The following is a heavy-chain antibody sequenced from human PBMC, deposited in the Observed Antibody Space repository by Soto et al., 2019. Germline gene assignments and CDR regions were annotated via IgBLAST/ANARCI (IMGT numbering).Heavy chain of an antibody. V-gene: IGHV1-69*13. CDR1: GGMCSSYA. Sequence: SVKVSCKASGGMCSSYAISWVRRAPGRGLEWMGGIVRIFGTANYEQKFQGRVTITADESTNTAYMDLSSLKSEDTALYYCARGGSGYVWFNAFWAPGTMVTFSS. CDR3: ARGGSGYVWFNAF. CDR2: IVRIFGTA. J-gene: IGHJ4*02. D-gene: IGHD3-22*01.